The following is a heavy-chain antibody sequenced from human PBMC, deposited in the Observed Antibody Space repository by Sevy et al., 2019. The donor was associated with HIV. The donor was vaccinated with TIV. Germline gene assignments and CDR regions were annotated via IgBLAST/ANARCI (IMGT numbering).Heavy chain of an antibody. Sequence: ASVKVSFKTSGYTFNTYGISWVRQAPGQRLEWMGWINIYNGNTIYGQKFQGRVTLSTDTFTSTAYMDLGSLRSDDTAVYYCARKRNLGESSDPWGQGTLVTVSS. J-gene: IGHJ5*02. CDR3: ARKRNLGESSDP. CDR2: INIYNGNT. D-gene: IGHD3-16*01. V-gene: IGHV1-18*01. CDR1: GYTFNTYG.